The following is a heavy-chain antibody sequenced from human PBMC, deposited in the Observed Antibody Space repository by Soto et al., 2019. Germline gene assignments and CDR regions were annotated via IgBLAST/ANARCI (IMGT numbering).Heavy chain of an antibody. CDR1: GFSFSIYD. CDR2: IGTAGNT. J-gene: IGHJ3*02. Sequence: PGGSLRLSCAASGFSFSIYDMHWVRQPPGKGLEWVSAIGTAGNTYYLGSVKGRFSISRDNAKNSFYLQMNSLRAGDTAVYYCARGECSGGSCRSFEALDIWGQGTMVTVSS. CDR3: ARGECSGGSCRSFEALDI. V-gene: IGHV3-13*01. D-gene: IGHD2-15*01.